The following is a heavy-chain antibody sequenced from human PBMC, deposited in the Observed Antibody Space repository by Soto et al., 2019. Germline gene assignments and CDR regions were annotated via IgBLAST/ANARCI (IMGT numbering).Heavy chain of an antibody. CDR1: GYPVTAYY. CDR3: ARGGGVGVAGSAAFDM. V-gene: IGHV1-2*02. J-gene: IGHJ3*02. Sequence: QLHLVQSGAVVKKPGASVTVSCSASGYPVTAYYMHWVRQAPGRGLEWMGGINPATGAAKYTQTFQGRVTMTRDPSTSTVFKEPSGLTSEDTAGFYCARGGGVGVAGSAAFDMWGQGTLVTVSS. CDR2: INPATGAA. D-gene: IGHD3-3*01.